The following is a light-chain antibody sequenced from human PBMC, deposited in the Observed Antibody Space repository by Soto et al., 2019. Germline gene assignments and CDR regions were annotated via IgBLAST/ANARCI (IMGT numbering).Light chain of an antibody. J-gene: IGKJ4*01. CDR3: QQFQAYPLT. CDR1: QDISTS. Sequence: PLTQSPSPLSASVGDRVTIPCRASQDISTSLAWYQQKPGKPPKLLIYDASTLESGVPSRFSGRGSGTDFTLTISSLQPEDFATYFCQQFQAYPLTFGGGTRVDIK. V-gene: IGKV1-13*02. CDR2: DAS.